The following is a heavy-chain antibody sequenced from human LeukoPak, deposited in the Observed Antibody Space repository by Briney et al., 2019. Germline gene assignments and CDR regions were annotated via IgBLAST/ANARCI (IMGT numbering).Heavy chain of an antibody. V-gene: IGHV3-53*01. D-gene: IGHD6-13*01. CDR1: GFTVSSNY. J-gene: IGHJ3*02. Sequence: PGGSLRLSCAASGFTVSSNYMSWVRQAPGKGLEWVSVIYSGGSTYYADSVKGRFTISRDNSKNTLYLQMNSLRAEDTAVYYCARDLGYSSSWTGSLTDAFDIWGQGTMVTVSS. CDR2: IYSGGST. CDR3: ARDLGYSSSWTGSLTDAFDI.